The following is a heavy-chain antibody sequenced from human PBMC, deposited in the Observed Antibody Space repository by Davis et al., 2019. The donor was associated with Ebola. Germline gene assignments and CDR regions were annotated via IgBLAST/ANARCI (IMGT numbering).Heavy chain of an antibody. CDR1: GFTFSSYW. CDR2: IKQDASET. D-gene: IGHD6-19*01. Sequence: GESLKISCAASGFTFSSYWMSWVRQAPGKGLEWVANIKQDASETYYVDSVKGRYIISRDNAKTSVYLQMNSLRVEDTGIYYCVREGRQWLVSLWGQGTLVTVSS. V-gene: IGHV3-7*01. CDR3: VREGRQWLVSL. J-gene: IGHJ4*02.